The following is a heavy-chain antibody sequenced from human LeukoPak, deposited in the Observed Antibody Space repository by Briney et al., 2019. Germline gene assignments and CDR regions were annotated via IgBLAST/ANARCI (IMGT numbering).Heavy chain of an antibody. V-gene: IGHV3-30-3*01. CDR1: GFTFSSYA. D-gene: IGHD3-22*01. J-gene: IGHJ4*02. CDR3: ARDGPTGKTPYYYDSSGYPRGYFDY. CDR2: ISYDGSNK. Sequence: GGSLRLFCAASGFTFSSYAMHWVRQAPGKGLEWVAVISYDGSNKYYADSVKGRFTISRDNSKNTLYLQMNSLRAEDTAVYYCARDGPTGKTPYYYDSSGYPRGYFDYWGQGTLVTVSS.